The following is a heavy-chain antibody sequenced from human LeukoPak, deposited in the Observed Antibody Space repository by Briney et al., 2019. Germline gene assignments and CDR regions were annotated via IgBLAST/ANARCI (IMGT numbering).Heavy chain of an antibody. J-gene: IGHJ4*02. CDR1: GFTFSSYG. CDR2: ILSDGSKE. V-gene: IGHV3-33*01. Sequence: GGSLRLSCAASGFTFSSYGMHWVRQAPGKGLEWVAVILSDGSKEFYTDSVKGRFTISRDNSKNTLYLQMNSLRAEDTAVYYCATHERNYGDYVGYFDYWGQGTLVTVSS. CDR3: ATHERNYGDYVGYFDY. D-gene: IGHD4-17*01.